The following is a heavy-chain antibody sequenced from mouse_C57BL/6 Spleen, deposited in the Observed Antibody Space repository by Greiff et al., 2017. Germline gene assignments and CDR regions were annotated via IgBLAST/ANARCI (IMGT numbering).Heavy chain of an antibody. J-gene: IGHJ2*01. Sequence: EVKLQESGPELVKPGASVKISCKASGYSFTDYNMNWVKQSNGKSLEWIGVINPNYGTTSYNQKFKGKATLTVDQSSSTAYMQLNSLTSEDSAVYYCARSGLQLSSGFPFDYWGQGTTLTVSS. CDR1: GYSFTDYN. D-gene: IGHD3-2*02. CDR2: INPNYGTT. V-gene: IGHV1-39*01. CDR3: ARSGLQLSSGFPFDY.